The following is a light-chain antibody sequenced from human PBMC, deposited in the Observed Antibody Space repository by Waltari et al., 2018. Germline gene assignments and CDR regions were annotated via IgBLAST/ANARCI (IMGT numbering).Light chain of an antibody. CDR1: TSNIGTNT. CDR2: VNY. Sequence: QSVLPQPPSTSGTPGQTVTISCSGSTSNIGTNTVTWYQLLPGTAPKTVIFVNYHRPSGVPDRFSASKSGTSASLVISGLQSEDEADYFCATWDDSLSGRVFGGGTKVTVL. V-gene: IGLV1-44*01. CDR3: ATWDDSLSGRV. J-gene: IGLJ3*02.